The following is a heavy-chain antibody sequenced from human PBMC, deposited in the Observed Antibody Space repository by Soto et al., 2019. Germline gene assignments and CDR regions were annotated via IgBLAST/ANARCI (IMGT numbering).Heavy chain of an antibody. CDR3: AHSLIPNWGSRGAFDY. J-gene: IGHJ4*02. V-gene: IGHV2-5*02. CDR1: GFSLSTSGVG. D-gene: IGHD7-27*01. Sequence: QITLKESGPTLVKPTQTLTLTCTFSGFSLSTSGVGVGWIRQPPGKALEWLALIYWDDDKRYSPSLKSRLTSTTDTSKNPVVLTMTNMDPVDTATYYCAHSLIPNWGSRGAFDYWGQGTLVTVSS. CDR2: IYWDDDK.